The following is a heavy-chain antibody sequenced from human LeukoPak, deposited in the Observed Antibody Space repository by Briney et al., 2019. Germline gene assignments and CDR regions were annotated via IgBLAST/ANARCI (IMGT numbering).Heavy chain of an antibody. J-gene: IGHJ5*02. Sequence: GASVKVSCKASGYTFTSYHMHWVRQAPGQGLEWMGIINPSGGSTNYAQNFQGRVTMTRDTSISTAYMELSRLRSDDTAVYYCARDRRTMVRGVSNWFDPWGQGTLVTVSS. D-gene: IGHD3-10*01. CDR1: GYTFTSYH. V-gene: IGHV1-46*01. CDR2: INPSGGST. CDR3: ARDRRTMVRGVSNWFDP.